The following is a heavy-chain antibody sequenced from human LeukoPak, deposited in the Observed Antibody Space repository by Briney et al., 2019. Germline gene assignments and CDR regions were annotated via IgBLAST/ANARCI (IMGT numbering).Heavy chain of an antibody. D-gene: IGHD6-13*01. Sequence: PGGSLRLSCAASGFSFSSYEMNWVRQAPGKGLEWVSYISSSGSTIYYADSVKGRFTISRDNAKNSLYLQMNSLRAEDTAVYYCARGWYSGLLPWGQGTLVTVSS. CDR2: ISSSGSTI. CDR3: ARGWYSGLLP. V-gene: IGHV3-48*03. CDR1: GFSFSSYE. J-gene: IGHJ5*02.